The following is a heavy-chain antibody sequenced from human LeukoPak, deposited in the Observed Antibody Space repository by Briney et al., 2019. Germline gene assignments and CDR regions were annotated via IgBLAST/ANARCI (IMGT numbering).Heavy chain of an antibody. V-gene: IGHV1-18*01. CDR3: ARDGYFDL. CDR1: GYTFTTHG. CDR2: ISAHNGNT. J-gene: IGHJ2*01. Sequence: GASVKVSCKASGYTFTTHGIAWVRQAPGQGLEWMGWISAHNGNTNYAQSLQGRVTMSTDTSTNTAYMELRSLRSDDTAVYYCARDGYFDLWGHGTLVTVSS.